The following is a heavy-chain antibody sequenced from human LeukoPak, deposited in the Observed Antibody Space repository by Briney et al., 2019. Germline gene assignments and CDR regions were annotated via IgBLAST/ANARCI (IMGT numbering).Heavy chain of an antibody. V-gene: IGHV4-39*07. CDR3: ARVTVYMTEDYFDY. Sequence: SETLSLTCTVSGGSSSSSSYYWGWVRQPPGKGLEWIGSIYYSGSTYYNPSLKSRVTISVDTSKNQFSLRLSSVTAADTAVYYCARVTVYMTEDYFDYWGQGTLITVSS. CDR2: IYYSGST. D-gene: IGHD2-8*01. J-gene: IGHJ4*02. CDR1: GGSSSSSSYY.